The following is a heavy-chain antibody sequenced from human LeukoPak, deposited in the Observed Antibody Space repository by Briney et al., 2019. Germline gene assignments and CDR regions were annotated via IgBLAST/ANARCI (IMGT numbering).Heavy chain of an antibody. V-gene: IGHV4-30-2*01. CDR2: IYHSGST. CDR3: ASSPTNKALQNKYYYYGMDV. Sequence: SETLSLTCAVSGGSISSGGYSWSWIRQQPGQGLEWIGYIYHSGSTYYNPSLKSRVTISVDRSKNQFSLKLSSVTAADTAVYYCASSPTNKALQNKYYYYGMDVWGQGTTVTVSS. CDR1: GGSISSGGYS. D-gene: IGHD2-8*01. J-gene: IGHJ6*02.